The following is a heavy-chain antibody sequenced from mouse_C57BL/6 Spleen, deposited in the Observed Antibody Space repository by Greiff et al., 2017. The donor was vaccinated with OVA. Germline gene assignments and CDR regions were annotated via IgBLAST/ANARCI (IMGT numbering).Heavy chain of an antibody. Sequence: QLQESGGGLVQPGGSLKLSCAASGFTFSDYYMYWVRQTPEKRLEWVAYISNGGGSTYYPDTVKGRFTISRDNAKNTLYLQMSRLKSEDTAMYYCARITGSYYFDYWGQGTTLTVSS. V-gene: IGHV5-12*01. CDR3: ARITGSYYFDY. CDR2: ISNGGGST. D-gene: IGHD4-1*01. J-gene: IGHJ2*01. CDR1: GFTFSDYY.